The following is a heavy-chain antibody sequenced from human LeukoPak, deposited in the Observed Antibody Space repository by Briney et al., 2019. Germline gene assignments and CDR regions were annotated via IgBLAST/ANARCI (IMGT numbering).Heavy chain of an antibody. CDR3: ARDRLQLQS. J-gene: IGHJ5*02. CDR2: INHSGST. D-gene: IGHD1-1*01. CDR1: GGSFSGYY. V-gene: IGHV4-34*01. Sequence: SSETLSLTCAVYGGSFSGYYWSWIRQPPGKGLEWIGEINHSGSTNYNPSLKRRVTISVDTSKNQFSLKLSSVTAADTAVYYCARDRLQLQSWGQGTLVTVSS.